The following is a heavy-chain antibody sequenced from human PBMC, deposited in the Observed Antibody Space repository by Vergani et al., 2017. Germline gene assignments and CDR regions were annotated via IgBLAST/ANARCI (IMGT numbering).Heavy chain of an antibody. J-gene: IGHJ6*02. V-gene: IGHV4-34*02. CDR3: ARVGSTTTVVTPGGNYYYYGMDV. CDR1: GDSLRGHY. CDR2: INHSGGT. D-gene: IGHD4-23*01. Sequence: QVQLRQWGAGLVKPSETLSLTCGIYGDSLRGHYWSWIRQSPGKGLEWIGQINHSGGTNYNPSLKSRVTISVDTSKNQFSLKLSSVTAADTAVYYCARVGSTTTVVTPGGNYYYYGMDVWGQGP.